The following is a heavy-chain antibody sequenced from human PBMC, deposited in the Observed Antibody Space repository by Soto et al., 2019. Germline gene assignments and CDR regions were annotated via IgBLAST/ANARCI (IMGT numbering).Heavy chain of an antibody. J-gene: IGHJ4*02. Sequence: GGSLRLSCAASGFTFSSYSMNWVRQAPGKGLEWVSYISSSSTIYYADSVKGRFTISRDNAKNSLYLQMNSLRDEDTAVYYCARDSGNDYSDYWGQGTLVTVSS. CDR1: GFTFSSYS. V-gene: IGHV3-48*02. D-gene: IGHD3-10*01. CDR3: ARDSGNDYSDY. CDR2: ISSSSTI.